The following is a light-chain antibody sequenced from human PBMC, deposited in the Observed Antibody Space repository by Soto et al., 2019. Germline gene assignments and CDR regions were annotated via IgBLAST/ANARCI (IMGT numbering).Light chain of an antibody. J-gene: IGLJ1*01. CDR2: EVS. CDR1: SSDIGGYNY. V-gene: IGLV2-14*01. CDR3: SSYTSSSALNYV. Sequence: QSALTQPASVSGSPGQSITISCTGTSSDIGGYNYVSWYQQHPGKAPKVIIYEVSNRPSGVSYRFSGSKSGNTASLTISGLQPEDEADYYCSSYTSSSALNYVFGTGTKVTVL.